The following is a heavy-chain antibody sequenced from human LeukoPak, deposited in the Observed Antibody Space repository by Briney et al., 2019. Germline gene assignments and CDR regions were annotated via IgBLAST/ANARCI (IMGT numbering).Heavy chain of an antibody. CDR3: ARDLTNPYYYDYMDV. V-gene: IGHV3-30*04. CDR1: GFTFSSYT. Sequence: GGSLRLSCTASGFTFSSYTIHWVRQAPGKGLEWVAVISSDGNSKYYADSVKGRFTISRDNSENTLYLQMSSLRPDDTAMYYCARDLTNPYYYDYMDVWGKGTTVTVSS. D-gene: IGHD3-9*01. J-gene: IGHJ6*03. CDR2: ISSDGNSK.